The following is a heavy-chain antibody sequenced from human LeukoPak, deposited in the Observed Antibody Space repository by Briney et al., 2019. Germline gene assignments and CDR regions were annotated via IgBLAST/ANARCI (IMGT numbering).Heavy chain of an antibody. D-gene: IGHD4/OR15-4a*01. Sequence: PGGSLRLSCAASGFRFSHYGMSWVRQAPGKGLEWVSGISENGDNTYYADSVKGQFTISRDNSRDTLYLQMNSLRGEDTAVYYCAQGLYYFDYWGQGTLVTVSS. CDR2: ISENGDNT. CDR1: GFRFSHYG. CDR3: AQGLYYFDY. J-gene: IGHJ4*02. V-gene: IGHV3-23*01.